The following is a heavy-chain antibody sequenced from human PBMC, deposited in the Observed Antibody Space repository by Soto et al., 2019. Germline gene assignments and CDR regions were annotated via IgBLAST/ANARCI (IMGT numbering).Heavy chain of an antibody. J-gene: IGHJ6*03. V-gene: IGHV4-59*08. CDR2: VCSSGST. Sequence: QVQLQESGPGLVKPSETLSLTCTVSGGSISSYYRTWVRQSPGKGLEWIGYVCSSGSTNYNPSLESRVTISLDTSKNQFSLKVISVTAADTAVYYCARRGKKSFYYYMDVWGKGTTVTVSS. CDR1: GGSISSYY. CDR3: ARRGKKSFYYYMDV.